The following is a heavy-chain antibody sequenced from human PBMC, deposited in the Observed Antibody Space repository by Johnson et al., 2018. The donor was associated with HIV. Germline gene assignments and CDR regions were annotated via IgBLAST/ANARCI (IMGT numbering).Heavy chain of an antibody. V-gene: IGHV3-23*04. CDR2: ISGSGGST. D-gene: IGHD6-13*01. J-gene: IGHJ3*01. CDR1: GFTFSSYA. Sequence: VQLVESGGGLVQPGGSLRLSCAASGFTFSSYAMTWVRQAPGKGLEWVSGISGSGGSTYYADSVKGRFTIARDNSKNTLYVQMNSLRAEATAVYYCAKEGSSSWYVHWGQGTMVTVFS. CDR3: AKEGSSSWYVH.